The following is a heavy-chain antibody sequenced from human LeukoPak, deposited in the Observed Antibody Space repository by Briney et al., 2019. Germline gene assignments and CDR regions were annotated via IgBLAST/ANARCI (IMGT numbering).Heavy chain of an antibody. CDR2: INSDGSST. CDR1: GFTFSSYW. V-gene: IGHV3-74*01. D-gene: IGHD2-2*01. Sequence: GGSLRLSCAASGFTFSSYWMHWVRQAPGKGLVWVSRINSDGSSTSYADSVKGRFTISRDNAKNTLYLQMNSLRAEDTAVYYCARVAEGVVPAAMGFDPWGQGTLVTVSS. J-gene: IGHJ5*02. CDR3: ARVAEGVVPAAMGFDP.